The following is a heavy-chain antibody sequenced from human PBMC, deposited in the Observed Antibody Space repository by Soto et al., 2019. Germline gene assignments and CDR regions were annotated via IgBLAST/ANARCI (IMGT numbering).Heavy chain of an antibody. CDR3: ARDQDSSSSGSPIDY. CDR2: INPSGGST. V-gene: IGHV1-46*01. J-gene: IGHJ4*02. D-gene: IGHD6-6*01. CDR1: GYTFTSYY. Sequence: QVQLVQSGAEVKKPGASVKVSCKASGYTFTSYYMHWVRQAPGQGLEWMGIINPSGGSTSYAQKFHGRVTMTRDTSTSTVYMALSSLSSEDTAVYYCARDQDSSSSGSPIDYWGQGTLVTVSS.